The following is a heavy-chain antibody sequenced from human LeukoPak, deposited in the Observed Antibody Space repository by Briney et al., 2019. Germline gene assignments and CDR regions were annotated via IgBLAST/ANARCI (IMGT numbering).Heavy chain of an antibody. Sequence: PGGSLRLSCAASGFTFSSYGMHWVRQAPGKGLEWVAVISYDGSNKYYADSVKGRFTISRDNSKNTLYLQMNSLRAEDTAVYYCAKEDGSGSYYNPNWFDPWGQGTLVTVSS. D-gene: IGHD3-10*01. J-gene: IGHJ5*02. CDR1: GFTFSSYG. CDR3: AKEDGSGSYYNPNWFDP. CDR2: ISYDGSNK. V-gene: IGHV3-30*18.